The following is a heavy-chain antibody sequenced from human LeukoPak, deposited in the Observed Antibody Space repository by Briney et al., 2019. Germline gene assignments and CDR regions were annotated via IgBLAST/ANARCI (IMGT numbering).Heavy chain of an antibody. Sequence: ASVKVSCKASAYTFTGYYLHWVRQAPGQGVQWMGWINPNSGVTNYGQDFQGRVTMTRDTSISTGYMELSRLTSDDTAVYYCARAKDFYSGMDLWGQGTTVTVSS. CDR3: ARAKDFYSGMDL. CDR1: AYTFTGYY. V-gene: IGHV1-2*02. CDR2: INPNSGVT. J-gene: IGHJ6*02.